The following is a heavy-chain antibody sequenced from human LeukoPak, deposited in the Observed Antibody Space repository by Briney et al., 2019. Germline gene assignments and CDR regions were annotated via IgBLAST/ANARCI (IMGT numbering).Heavy chain of an antibody. CDR1: GYRFTSYW. D-gene: IGHD6-19*01. V-gene: IGHV5-51*01. J-gene: IGHJ4*02. CDR3: ARLIAVADYYFDY. CDR2: IYPGDSDT. Sequence: GGSLKISCQGSGYRFTSYWIGWVRQLPGKGLEWMGIIYPGDSDTRYSPSFQGQVTISADKSISTAYLQWSSLKASDTAMYYCARLIAVADYYFDYWGQGTLVTVSS.